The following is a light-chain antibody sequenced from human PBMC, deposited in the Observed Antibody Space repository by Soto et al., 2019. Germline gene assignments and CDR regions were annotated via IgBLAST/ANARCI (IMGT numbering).Light chain of an antibody. CDR1: QSVSSN. V-gene: IGKV3-15*01. Sequence: EIVMTQSPATLSVSPGERATLSCRASQSVSSNLAWYQQKPGQAPRLLIYGASTRATGIPARFSGSGSGTAITLNITSLQSEDFAVYYCQQYNNWPPLTFGGGTKVEIK. J-gene: IGKJ4*01. CDR3: QQYNNWPPLT. CDR2: GAS.